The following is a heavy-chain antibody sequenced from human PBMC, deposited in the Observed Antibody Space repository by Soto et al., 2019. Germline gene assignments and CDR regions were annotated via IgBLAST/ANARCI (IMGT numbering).Heavy chain of an antibody. CDR2: INPNSGGT. J-gene: IGHJ6*02. V-gene: IGHV1-2*04. D-gene: IGHD1-7*01. CDR1: GYTFSGYY. Sequence: AXSVKVSCKASGYTFSGYYMHWVRQAPGQGLEWMGWINPNSGGTNYAQKFQGWVTMTRDTSISTAYMELSRLRSDDTAVYYCARVGTTTPYYYGMDVWGQGTTVTVS. CDR3: ARVGTTTPYYYGMDV.